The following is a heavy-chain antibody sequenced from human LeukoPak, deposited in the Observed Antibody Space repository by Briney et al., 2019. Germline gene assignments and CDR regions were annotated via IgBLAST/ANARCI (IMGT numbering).Heavy chain of an antibody. CDR1: GGSISSYY. D-gene: IGHD5-24*01. J-gene: IGHJ4*02. CDR3: ARAPVGGYNLYYFDY. V-gene: IGHV4-59*01. CDR2: IYYSGST. Sequence: SETLSLTCTVSGGSISSYYWSWIRQPPGKGLEWMGSIYYSGSTNYNPSLKSRVTVSIQTSKNQFSLQLSSVTAADTAIYFCARAPVGGYNLYYFDYWGQGTLVTVSS.